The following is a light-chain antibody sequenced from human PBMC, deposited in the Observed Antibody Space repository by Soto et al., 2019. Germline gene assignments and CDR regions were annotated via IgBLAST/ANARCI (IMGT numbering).Light chain of an antibody. CDR3: QQNYNTPALT. Sequence: DIQMTQSPSSLSASVGDRVTITCRASQRISNFLNWYQQKPGKAPKLLIYGASNLQSGVPPRFSGSGSGTHFTLTISGLQPDDFATYYCQQNYNTPALTFGGGTKVDIK. CDR1: QRISNF. J-gene: IGKJ4*01. V-gene: IGKV1-39*01. CDR2: GAS.